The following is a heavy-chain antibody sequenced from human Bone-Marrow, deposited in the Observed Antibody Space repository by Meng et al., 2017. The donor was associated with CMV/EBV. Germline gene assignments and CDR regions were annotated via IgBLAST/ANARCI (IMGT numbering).Heavy chain of an antibody. D-gene: IGHD2-2*01. CDR3: ARRGLVVVPAALRHNWFDP. CDR2: INPSGGST. CDR1: GYTFTSYY. Sequence: ASVKVSCKASGYTFTSYYMHWVRQAPGQGLEWMGIINPSGGSTSYAQKFQGRVTMTRDTSTSTVYMELSSLRSEDTAVYYCARRGLVVVPAALRHNWFDPWGQGTLVTVSS. J-gene: IGHJ5*02. V-gene: IGHV1-46*01.